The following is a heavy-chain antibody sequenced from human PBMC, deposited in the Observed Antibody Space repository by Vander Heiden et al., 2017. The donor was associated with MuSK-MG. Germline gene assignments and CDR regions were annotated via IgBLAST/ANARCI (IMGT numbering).Heavy chain of an antibody. Sequence: EVQLVESGGGWVQPGGSLRLSCAASGFTFSSYEMNWVRQAPGKGLEWVSYISSSGSTRYYADSVKGRFTISRDNAKNSLYLQMNSLRAEDTAVYYCARGGRRVDYDFWPEVIWGQGTLVTVSS. V-gene: IGHV3-48*03. D-gene: IGHD3-3*01. J-gene: IGHJ4*02. CDR2: ISSSGSTR. CDR1: GFTFSSYE. CDR3: ARGGRRVDYDFWPEVI.